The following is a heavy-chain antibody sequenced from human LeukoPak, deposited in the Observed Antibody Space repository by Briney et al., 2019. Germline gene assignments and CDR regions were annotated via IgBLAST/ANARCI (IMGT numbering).Heavy chain of an antibody. V-gene: IGHV4-59*01. CDR1: GGSISSYY. D-gene: IGHD4-17*01. CDR2: IYYSGST. Sequence: PSETLSLTCTVSGGSISSYYWSWIRQPPGKGLEWIGYIYYSGSTNYNPSLKSRVTMSVDTSKNQFSLKLSSVTAADTAVYYCARKPDYGDFRGAFDIWGQGTMVTVSS. J-gene: IGHJ3*02. CDR3: ARKPDYGDFRGAFDI.